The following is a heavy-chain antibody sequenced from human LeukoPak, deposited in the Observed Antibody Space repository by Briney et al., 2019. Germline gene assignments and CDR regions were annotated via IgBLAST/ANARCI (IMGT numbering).Heavy chain of an antibody. CDR3: AKDRSGSSWWGHDY. J-gene: IGHJ4*02. Sequence: GRSLRLSCAASGFTFSSYGMHWVRQAPGKGLEWVAVISYDGSNEYYADSVKGRFTISRDNSKNTLYLQMDSLRAEDTAVYYCAKDRSGSSWWGHDYWGQGTLVTVSS. CDR2: ISYDGSNE. D-gene: IGHD6-13*01. V-gene: IGHV3-30*18. CDR1: GFTFSSYG.